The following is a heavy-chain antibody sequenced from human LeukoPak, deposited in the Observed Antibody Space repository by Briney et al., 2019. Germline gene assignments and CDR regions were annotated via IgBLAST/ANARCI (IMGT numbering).Heavy chain of an antibody. CDR3: AKGAYSGGWGGAFDC. D-gene: IGHD6-19*01. J-gene: IGHJ4*02. CDR2: ISGSGGSI. V-gene: IGHV3-23*01. CDR1: GFTFSSYA. Sequence: GGSLRLSCAASGFTFSSYAMSWVRQGPGKGLEWVSVISGSGGSISYADSVKGRFTISRDNSKNTLFLQMNSLRAEDTAVYYCAKGAYSGGWGGAFDCWGQGTLVTVSS.